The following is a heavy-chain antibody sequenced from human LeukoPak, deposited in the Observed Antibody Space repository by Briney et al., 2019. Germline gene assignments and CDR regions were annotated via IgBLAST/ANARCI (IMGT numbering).Heavy chain of an antibody. CDR1: GFTFSGYW. Sequence: GGSLRLSCAASGFTFSGYWMSWVRQAPGKGLEWVANIKQDGSEKYYVDSVKGRFTISRDNAKNSLYLQMNSLRAEDTAVYYCARGRGGYYFDYWGQGTLVTVSS. CDR3: ARGRGGYYFDY. J-gene: IGHJ4*02. CDR2: IKQDGSEK. D-gene: IGHD3-10*01. V-gene: IGHV3-7*01.